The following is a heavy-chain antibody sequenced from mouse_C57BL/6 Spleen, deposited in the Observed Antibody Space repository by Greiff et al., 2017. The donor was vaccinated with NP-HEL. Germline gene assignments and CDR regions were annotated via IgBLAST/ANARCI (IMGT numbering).Heavy chain of an antibody. CDR3: AREDSFFDY. J-gene: IGHJ2*01. V-gene: IGHV1-55*01. CDR1: GYTFTSYW. CDR2: IYPGSGST. D-gene: IGHD1-1*01. Sequence: QVQLKESGAELVKPGASVKMSCKASGYTFTSYWITWVKQRPGQGLEWIGDIYPGSGSTNYNEKFKSKATLTVDTSSSTAYMQLSSLTSEDSAVYYCAREDSFFDYWGQGTTLTVSS.